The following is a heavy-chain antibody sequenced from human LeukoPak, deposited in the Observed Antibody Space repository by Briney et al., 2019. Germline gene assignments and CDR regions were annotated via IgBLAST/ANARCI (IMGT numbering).Heavy chain of an antibody. CDR2: IWYDGSNK. V-gene: IGHV3-33*01. CDR3: ASNIVGATSGYYYGMDV. Sequence: QPGRSLRLSCAASGFTFSSYVMHWVRQAPGKGLEWVAVIWYDGSNKYYADSVKGRFTISRDNSKNTLYLQMNSLRAEDTAVYYCASNIVGATSGYYYGMDVWGQGTTVTVSS. CDR1: GFTFSSYV. J-gene: IGHJ6*02. D-gene: IGHD1-26*01.